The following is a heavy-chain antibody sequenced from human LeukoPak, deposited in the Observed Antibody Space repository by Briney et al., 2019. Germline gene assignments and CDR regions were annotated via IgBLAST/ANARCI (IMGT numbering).Heavy chain of an antibody. CDR2: IKSKTDGGTT. CDR3: TTAPLFGELYY. V-gene: IGHV3-15*01. Sequence: PGGSLRLSCAASGFTFSNAWISWVRQAPGKGLEWVGRIKSKTDGGTTDYAAPVKGRFTISRDDSKNTLYLQMNSLKTEDTAVYYCTTAPLFGELYYWGQGTLVTVSS. J-gene: IGHJ4*02. CDR1: GFTFSNAW. D-gene: IGHD3-10*01.